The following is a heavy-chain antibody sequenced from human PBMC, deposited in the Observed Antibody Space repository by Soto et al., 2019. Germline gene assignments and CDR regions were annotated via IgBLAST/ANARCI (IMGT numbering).Heavy chain of an antibody. Sequence: PSETLSLTCAVYVGSFSGYYWGWLRQSPGKGPEWIGSVFYTGFTSYNPSLESRVSVSVDTSKNQFSLKVSGVSAADTAVYYCATSQKGYNWNYFDHWGQGALVTVSS. D-gene: IGHD1-20*01. CDR1: VGSFSGYY. CDR2: VFYTGFT. CDR3: ATSQKGYNWNYFDH. J-gene: IGHJ4*02. V-gene: IGHV4-34*12.